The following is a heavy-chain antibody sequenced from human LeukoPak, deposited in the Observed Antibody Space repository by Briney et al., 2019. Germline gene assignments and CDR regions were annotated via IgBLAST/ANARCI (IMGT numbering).Heavy chain of an antibody. CDR1: GGSISSSSYY. D-gene: IGHD3-3*01. CDR3: AQGDSYYDFLLSV. CDR2: IYYSGST. J-gene: IGHJ3*01. Sequence: SETLSLTCTVSGGSISSSSYYWGWIRQPPGKGLEWIGSIYYSGSTYYNPSLKSRVTISVDTSKNQFSLKLSSVTAEDTAVYYCAQGDSYYDFLLSVWGQGTMVTVSS. V-gene: IGHV4-39*07.